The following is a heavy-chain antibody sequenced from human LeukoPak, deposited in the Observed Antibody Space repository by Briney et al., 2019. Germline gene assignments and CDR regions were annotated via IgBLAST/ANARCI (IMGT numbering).Heavy chain of an antibody. J-gene: IGHJ4*02. CDR2: IIPIFGTA. CDR1: GGTFSSYA. Sequence: SVKVSCKASGGTFSSYAISWVRQAPGQGLEWMGGIIPIFGTANYAQKFQGRVTITADESTSTAYMELSSLRSEDTAVYYCATLKLSGYPLDYWGQGTLVTVSS. V-gene: IGHV1-69*01. D-gene: IGHD5-12*01. CDR3: ATLKLSGYPLDY.